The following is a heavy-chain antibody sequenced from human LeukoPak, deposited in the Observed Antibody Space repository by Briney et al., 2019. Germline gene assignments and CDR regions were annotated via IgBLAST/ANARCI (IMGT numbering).Heavy chain of an antibody. Sequence: GGSLRLSCAASGFTFSSYSMNWVRQAPGKGLEWVSSISSSSSYIYYADSVKGRSTISRDNAKNSLYLQMNSLRAEDTAVYYCARGVCSSTSCYRAFDIWGQGTMVTVSS. CDR1: GFTFSSYS. V-gene: IGHV3-21*01. CDR3: ARGVCSSTSCYRAFDI. D-gene: IGHD2-2*01. J-gene: IGHJ3*02. CDR2: ISSSSSYI.